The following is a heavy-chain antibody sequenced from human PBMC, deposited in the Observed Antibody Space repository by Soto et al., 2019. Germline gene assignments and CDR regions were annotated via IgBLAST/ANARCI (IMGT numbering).Heavy chain of an antibody. D-gene: IGHD4-4*01. V-gene: IGHV3-23*01. Sequence: GGSVKLSSAASGVPLSSNVMSWVRQARGKGLEWVSGISGGGSNTFYADSVKGRFTISRDNSKNTLLLQMNSLGAEDTAVYYCAKDSNKYSSSLRGRYFDYWGQGIGVTVSS. CDR2: ISGGGSNT. CDR1: GVPLSSNV. J-gene: IGHJ4*02. CDR3: AKDSNKYSSSLRGRYFDY.